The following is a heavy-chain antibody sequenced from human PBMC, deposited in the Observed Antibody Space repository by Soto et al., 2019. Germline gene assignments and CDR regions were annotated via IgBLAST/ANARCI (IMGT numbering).Heavy chain of an antibody. Sequence: SETLSLTCTVSGGSISSYYWSWIRQPPGKGLEWIGYIYYSGSTNYNPSLKSRVTISVDRSKNQFSLKLSSVTAADTAMYYCARTTGGNYFDSWGQGTLVTVSS. CDR3: ARTTGGNYFDS. CDR1: GGSISSYY. CDR2: IYYSGST. V-gene: IGHV4-59*12. J-gene: IGHJ4*02. D-gene: IGHD1-1*01.